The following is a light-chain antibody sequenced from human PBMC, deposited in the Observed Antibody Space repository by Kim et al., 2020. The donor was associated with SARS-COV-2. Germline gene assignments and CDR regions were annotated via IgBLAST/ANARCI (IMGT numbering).Light chain of an antibody. CDR3: QQTYNTPYT. Sequence: ASIGDRVASTCRASQSVYGYLNWYQQKSGQSPTLLIYVTSTLQRGVPSRFSGNGSATDFSLTINSLQPEDFATYYCQQTYNTPYTFGQGTKVDIK. CDR2: VTS. J-gene: IGKJ2*01. V-gene: IGKV1-39*01. CDR1: QSVYGY.